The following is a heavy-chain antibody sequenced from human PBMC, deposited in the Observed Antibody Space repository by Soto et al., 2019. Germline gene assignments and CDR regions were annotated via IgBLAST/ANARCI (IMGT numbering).Heavy chain of an antibody. Sequence: APVKVSCKASGYTFTSYGISWVRQAPGQGLEWMGWISAYNGNTNYAQKLQGRVTMTTDTSTSTAYMELRSLRSDDTAVYYCARDRLEDFWSGYRQNYYYYGMDVWGQGTTVTVSS. D-gene: IGHD3-3*01. V-gene: IGHV1-18*01. CDR2: ISAYNGNT. CDR1: GYTFTSYG. J-gene: IGHJ6*02. CDR3: ARDRLEDFWSGYRQNYYYYGMDV.